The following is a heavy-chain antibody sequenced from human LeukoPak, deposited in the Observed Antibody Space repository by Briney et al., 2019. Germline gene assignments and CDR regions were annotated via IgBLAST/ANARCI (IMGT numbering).Heavy chain of an antibody. Sequence: ASVKVSCKASGFTFTRYEINWVRQACGQGLEWMGWMNPNNGNTGYAQKFQGRVTMTRDTSTSTAYMELRGLSFEDTAVYYCVRDGEGAGISVNYWFDPWGQGTLVTVSS. CDR3: VRDGEGAGISVNYWFDP. CDR2: MNPNNGNT. D-gene: IGHD3-10*01. CDR1: GFTFTRYE. V-gene: IGHV1-8*01. J-gene: IGHJ5*02.